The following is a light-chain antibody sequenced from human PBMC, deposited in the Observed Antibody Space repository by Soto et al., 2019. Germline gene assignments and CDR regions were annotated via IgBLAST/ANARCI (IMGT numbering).Light chain of an antibody. J-gene: IGKJ1*01. CDR2: GAS. Sequence: ETVMTQSEATLSVSPGERATLSCRASQSIHTNLAWYQQKPGQPPRLLIYGASTRVTGIPTRFSGSGSGTECTLTISSLQSEDFAVYYCQQYNNWPRTFGQGTKVEIK. CDR1: QSIHTN. CDR3: QQYNNWPRT. V-gene: IGKV3-15*01.